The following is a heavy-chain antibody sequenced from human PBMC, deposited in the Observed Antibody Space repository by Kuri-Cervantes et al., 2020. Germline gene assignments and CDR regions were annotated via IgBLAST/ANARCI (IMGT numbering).Heavy chain of an antibody. D-gene: IGHD4-17*01. V-gene: IGHV3-21*01. CDR3: ARDGIYGDYYYYGMDV. J-gene: IGHJ6*02. Sequence: GGSLRLSCAASGITFSSYDMGWVRRAPGKGLEWVSSISSSSSYIYYADSVKGRFTISRDNAKNSLYLQMNSLRAEDTAVYYCARDGIYGDYYYYGMDVWGQGTTVTVSS. CDR1: GITFSSYD. CDR2: ISSSSSYI.